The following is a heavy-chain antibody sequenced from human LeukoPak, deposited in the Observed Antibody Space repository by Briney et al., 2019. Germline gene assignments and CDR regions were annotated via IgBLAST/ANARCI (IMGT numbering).Heavy chain of an antibody. CDR3: AKDRCSNGIGCYYYYMDV. CDR2: IQYDGSNE. CDR1: GFTFSSYA. Sequence: GGSLRLSCAASGFTFSSYAMHWVRQAPGKGLEWVAYIQYDGSNEQYADSVKGRFSISRDSSKNILYLQMSSLRAEDTAVYYCAKDRCSNGIGCYYYYMDVWGKGTTVTISS. D-gene: IGHD2-8*01. J-gene: IGHJ6*03. V-gene: IGHV3-30*04.